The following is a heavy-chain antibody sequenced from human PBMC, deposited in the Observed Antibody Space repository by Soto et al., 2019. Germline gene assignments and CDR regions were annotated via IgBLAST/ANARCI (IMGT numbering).Heavy chain of an antibody. CDR3: AKRIAAAIDAFDI. Sequence: GGSLRLSCAASGFTFSSNAMSWVRQDQGKGLEWVSAISGSGGSTYYADSVKGRFTISRDNSKNTLYLQMNSLRAEDTAVYYCAKRIAAAIDAFDIWGQGTMVTVSS. CDR1: GFTFSSNA. D-gene: IGHD6-13*01. CDR2: ISGSGGST. V-gene: IGHV3-23*01. J-gene: IGHJ3*02.